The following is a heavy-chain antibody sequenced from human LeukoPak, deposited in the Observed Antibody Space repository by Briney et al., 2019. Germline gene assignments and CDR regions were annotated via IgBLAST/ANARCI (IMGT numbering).Heavy chain of an antibody. D-gene: IGHD6-13*01. CDR3: ARVTTAGIYYFDY. V-gene: IGHV4-38-2*02. J-gene: IGHJ4*02. CDR2: IYHSGGT. CDR1: LYSITSAYY. Sequence: SETLSLTCTVSLYSITSAYYWGWLRQPPGEGLEWIGSIYHSGGTYCNPALKSRVTLSVDTSKNQFSLKLNSVTAADTAVYYCARVTTAGIYYFDYWGQGNLVTVSS.